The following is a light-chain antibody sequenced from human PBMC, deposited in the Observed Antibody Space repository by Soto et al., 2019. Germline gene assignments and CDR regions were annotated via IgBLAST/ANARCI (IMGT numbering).Light chain of an antibody. CDR3: CSYTLRSTLV. Sequence: QSVLTQPASVSGSPGQSITISCTGTSSDVGGYQYVSWYQQYPGKAPKLVIYEVSHRPSGVSIRFSGSKSGDTASLTISGLQAEDEADYYCCSYTLRSTLVFGGGTKLTVL. V-gene: IGLV2-14*01. CDR2: EVS. J-gene: IGLJ2*01. CDR1: SSDVGGYQY.